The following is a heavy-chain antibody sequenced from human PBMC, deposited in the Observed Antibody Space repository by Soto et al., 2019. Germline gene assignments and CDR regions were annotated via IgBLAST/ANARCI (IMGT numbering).Heavy chain of an antibody. Sequence: PGESLKISCQGSGYTFTSYWIGWVRQMPGKGLEWVAIIYPADSNARYSPSFRGQVTISADKSINTAYLRWSSLKASDSAIYFCARPFGMDVWGQGTTVTVYS. CDR3: ARPFGMDV. J-gene: IGHJ6*02. CDR2: IYPADSNA. CDR1: GYTFTSYW. V-gene: IGHV5-51*01.